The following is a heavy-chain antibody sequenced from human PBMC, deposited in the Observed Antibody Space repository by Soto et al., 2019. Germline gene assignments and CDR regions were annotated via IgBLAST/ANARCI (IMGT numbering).Heavy chain of an antibody. Sequence: HLQLQESGPGLVKPSETLSLTCTVSDDSITSGAYYWGLIRQPPGKGLQWIGSIQYRGSTYSNPSLTSRVTMALDTSKNQFSLRLTAVTAADPAVYFCAGIFWFGDLLFDYWGQGTLVTVSS. D-gene: IGHD3-10*01. CDR1: DDSITSGAYY. V-gene: IGHV4-39*01. CDR2: IQYRGST. J-gene: IGHJ4*02. CDR3: AGIFWFGDLLFDY.